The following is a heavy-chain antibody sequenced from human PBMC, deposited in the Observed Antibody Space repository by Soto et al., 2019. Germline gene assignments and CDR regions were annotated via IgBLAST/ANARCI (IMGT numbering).Heavy chain of an antibody. J-gene: IGHJ4*02. Sequence: QVQLVESGGGVVQPGRSLRLSCAASGFTFSSYAMHWVRQAPGKGLEWVALISYDGSNKYYADSVKGRFIISRDNSKNTLYLQMDSLRVEDTAVYYCAREPYNTWPFDYCGQGTLVTVSS. V-gene: IGHV3-30-3*01. CDR3: AREPYNTWPFDY. CDR2: ISYDGSNK. CDR1: GFTFSSYA. D-gene: IGHD1-20*01.